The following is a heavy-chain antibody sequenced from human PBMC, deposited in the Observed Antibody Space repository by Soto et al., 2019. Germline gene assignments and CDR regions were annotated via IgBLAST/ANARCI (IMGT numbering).Heavy chain of an antibody. CDR3: ARMPQSSGWPYFDY. CDR2: ISYDGSNK. V-gene: IGHV3-30-3*01. CDR1: GFTFSSYA. J-gene: IGHJ4*02. D-gene: IGHD6-19*01. Sequence: QVQLVESGGGVVQPGRSLRLSCAASGFTFSSYAMHWVRQAPGKGLEWVAVISYDGSNKYYADSVKGRFTISRDNSKNTLYLQMNSLRAEDTAVYDCARMPQSSGWPYFDYWGQGTLVTVSS.